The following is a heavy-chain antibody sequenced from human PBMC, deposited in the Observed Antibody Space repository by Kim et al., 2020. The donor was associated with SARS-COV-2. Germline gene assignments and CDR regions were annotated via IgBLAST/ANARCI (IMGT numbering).Heavy chain of an antibody. Sequence: ASVKVSCKASGYTFTGYYMHWVRQASGQGLEWMGWINPNSGGTNYAQKFQGRVTMTRDTSISTAYMELSRLRSDDTAVYYCARSHYGSGPPPDYWGQGTLVTVSS. V-gene: IGHV1-2*02. CDR3: ARSHYGSGPPPDY. CDR2: INPNSGGT. CDR1: GYTFTGYY. J-gene: IGHJ4*02. D-gene: IGHD3-10*01.